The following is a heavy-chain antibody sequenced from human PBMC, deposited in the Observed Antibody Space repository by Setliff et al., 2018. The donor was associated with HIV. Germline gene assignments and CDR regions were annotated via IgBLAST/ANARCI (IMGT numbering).Heavy chain of an antibody. Sequence: SETLSLTCTVSGYSISSGYYWGWIRQLPGKGLEWIGYIYYSGGTNYNPSLKSRVTISADKSKNQFSLKLSSVTAADTAVYYCARGSSGWTFDYWGQGTLVTVS. V-gene: IGHV4-61*05. CDR2: IYYSGGT. CDR1: GYSISSGYY. D-gene: IGHD6-19*01. CDR3: ARGSSGWTFDY. J-gene: IGHJ4*02.